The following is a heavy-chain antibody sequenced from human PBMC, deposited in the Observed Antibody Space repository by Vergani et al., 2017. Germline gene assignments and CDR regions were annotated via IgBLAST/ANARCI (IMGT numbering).Heavy chain of an antibody. V-gene: IGHV1-18*01. CDR2: ISAYNANT. CDR1: GYTFTNFG. Sequence: QVQLVQSGAEVKKPGASVKVSCKASGYTFTNFGITWVRQAPGQGLQWMGWISAYNANTNFAQKLQGRVFMTTDTSTRTAYMELRSLRSDHTAVYYCARGGGQTALDLWGQGALVTVSS. D-gene: IGHD5-18*01. J-gene: IGHJ4*02. CDR3: ARGGGQTALDL.